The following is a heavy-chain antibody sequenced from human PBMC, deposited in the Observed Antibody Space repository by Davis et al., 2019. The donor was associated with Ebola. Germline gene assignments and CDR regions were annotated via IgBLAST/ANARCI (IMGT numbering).Heavy chain of an antibody. Sequence: ASVKVSCKASGYTFTSYDINWVRQATGQGLEWMGWINPNNGGTNYAQKFQGRVTMTRDTSISTAYMELSRLRSDDTAVYYCARAPLWFRDPNNWFDPWGQGTLVTVSS. CDR3: ARAPLWFRDPNNWFDP. D-gene: IGHD3-10*01. J-gene: IGHJ5*02. CDR1: GYTFTSYD. V-gene: IGHV1-2*02. CDR2: INPNNGGT.